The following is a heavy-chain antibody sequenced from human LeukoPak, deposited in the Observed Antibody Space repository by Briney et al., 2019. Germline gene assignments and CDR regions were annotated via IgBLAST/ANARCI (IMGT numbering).Heavy chain of an antibody. Sequence: PGRSLRLSCAASGFTFSSYAMHWVRQAPGKGLEWIAVISYNGINEYYADSVKGRFTISRDNSKSTLLLQMNSLSAEDTAVYYCAKVRWDNSGWYYLDSWGQGTLVTVSS. CDR2: ISYNGINE. CDR3: AKVRWDNSGWYYLDS. D-gene: IGHD6-19*01. V-gene: IGHV3-30*04. J-gene: IGHJ4*02. CDR1: GFTFSSYA.